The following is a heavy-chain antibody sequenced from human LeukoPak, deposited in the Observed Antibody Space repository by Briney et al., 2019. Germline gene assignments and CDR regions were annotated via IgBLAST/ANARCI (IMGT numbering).Heavy chain of an antibody. D-gene: IGHD3-16*01. CDR3: AKWPEGAMDYFDY. CDR1: GFTFSSSA. J-gene: IGHJ4*02. CDR2: ISNNGGYT. Sequence: GGSLRLSCAASGFTFSSSAMSWVRQAPGKGLEWVSAISNNGGYTYYADSVKGRFTISRDNSKNTLHLEMSSLRVEDTAIYYCAKWPEGAMDYFDYWGQGTLVTVSS. V-gene: IGHV3-23*01.